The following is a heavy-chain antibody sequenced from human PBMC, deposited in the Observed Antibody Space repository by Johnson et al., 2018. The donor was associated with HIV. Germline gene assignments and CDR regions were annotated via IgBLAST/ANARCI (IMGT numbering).Heavy chain of an antibody. D-gene: IGHD2-21*01. Sequence: VQLVESGGGLVQPGGSLRLSCAASGFTVSSNYMSWVRQAPGKGLEWVSVFYSDSNTYYADSVKGRFTISRDNSKNTLYLQMNSLRVEDTAVYYCASSQGSGEGAFDIWGQGTMVTVSS. CDR2: FYSDSNT. J-gene: IGHJ3*02. CDR3: ASSQGSGEGAFDI. V-gene: IGHV3-66*01. CDR1: GFTVSSNY.